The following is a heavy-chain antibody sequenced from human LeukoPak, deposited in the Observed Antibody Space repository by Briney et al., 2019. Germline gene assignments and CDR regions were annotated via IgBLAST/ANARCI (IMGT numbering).Heavy chain of an antibody. Sequence: SETLSLTCTVSGGSISSSNFYWGWIRQPPGKGLEWIGSIYYSGSTYYNPSLKSRVTISVDTSKNQFSLKLSSVTAADTAVYYCARDLGAVIVVVNNWFDPWGQGTLVTVSS. CDR2: IYYSGST. CDR1: GGSISSSNFY. CDR3: ARDLGAVIVVVNNWFDP. D-gene: IGHD3-22*01. J-gene: IGHJ5*02. V-gene: IGHV4-39*07.